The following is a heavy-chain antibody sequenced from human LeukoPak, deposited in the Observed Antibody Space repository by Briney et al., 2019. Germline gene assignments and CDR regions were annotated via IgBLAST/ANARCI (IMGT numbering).Heavy chain of an antibody. CDR2: ISGSGGST. Sequence: GGSLRLSCAASGFTVSSNYMSWVRQAPGKGLEWVSAISGSGGSTYYADSVKGRFTISRGNSKKTLYLQMNSLRAEDTAVYYCAKFRVGATNDAFDIWGQGTMVTVSS. D-gene: IGHD1-26*01. CDR3: AKFRVGATNDAFDI. V-gene: IGHV3-23*01. J-gene: IGHJ3*02. CDR1: GFTVSSNY.